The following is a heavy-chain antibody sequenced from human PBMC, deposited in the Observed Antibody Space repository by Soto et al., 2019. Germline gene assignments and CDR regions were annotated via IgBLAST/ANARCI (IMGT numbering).Heavy chain of an antibody. CDR2: INPNSGGT. D-gene: IGHD1-26*01. V-gene: IGHV1-2*04. Sequence: VASVKVSCKASGYTFTGYYMHWVRQAPGQGLEWMGWINPNSGGTNYAQKFQGWVTMTRDTSIITSYMELSRLRSDDTAVYYCARGSGVGANTVGVSYYYYGMEVWGKGTTVTVSS. J-gene: IGHJ6*04. CDR3: ARGSGVGANTVGVSYYYYGMEV. CDR1: GYTFTGYY.